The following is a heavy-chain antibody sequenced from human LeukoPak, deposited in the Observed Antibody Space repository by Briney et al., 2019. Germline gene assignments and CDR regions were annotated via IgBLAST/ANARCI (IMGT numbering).Heavy chain of an antibody. D-gene: IGHD6-13*01. CDR1: GFTFSSYW. Sequence: GGSLRLSCAASGFTFSSYWMSWVRQAPGKGLEWVANIKQDGSEKYYVDSVKGRFTVSRDNAKNSLYLQMNSLRPEDTAVYYCAKDQAATGALNAFDLWGQGTMVTVSS. CDR2: IKQDGSEK. V-gene: IGHV3-7*03. J-gene: IGHJ3*01. CDR3: AKDQAATGALNAFDL.